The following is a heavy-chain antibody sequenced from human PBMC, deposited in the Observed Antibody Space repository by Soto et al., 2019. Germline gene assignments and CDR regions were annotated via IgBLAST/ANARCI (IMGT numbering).Heavy chain of an antibody. D-gene: IGHD2-2*01. CDR1: GFTFSDYY. CDR2: ISSSGSTI. V-gene: IGHV3-11*01. Sequence: QVQLVESGGGLVKPGGSLRLSCAASGFTFSDYYMSWIRQAPGKGLEWVSYISSSGSTIYYSDSVKGRFTIPRDNAKNSLYLQMNSLRAEDTAVYYWARDLFCSSTSCHYYYGMDVWGQGTTVTVSS. J-gene: IGHJ6*02. CDR3: ARDLFCSSTSCHYYYGMDV.